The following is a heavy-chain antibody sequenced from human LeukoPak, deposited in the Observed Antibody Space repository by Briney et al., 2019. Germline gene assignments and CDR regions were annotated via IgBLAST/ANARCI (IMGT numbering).Heavy chain of an antibody. D-gene: IGHD6-13*01. V-gene: IGHV3-7*04. Sequence: GGSLRLSCAASGFTFTNYWMTWVRQAPGKGLEWVANIKQDGSETYYVDSVKGRFTLSRDNAKNSLFLQMNSLRAEDTAVYYCVRGGSWYAAFDFWSQGTVVPVSS. CDR1: GFTFTNYW. CDR3: VRGGSWYAAFDF. CDR2: IKQDGSET. J-gene: IGHJ3*01.